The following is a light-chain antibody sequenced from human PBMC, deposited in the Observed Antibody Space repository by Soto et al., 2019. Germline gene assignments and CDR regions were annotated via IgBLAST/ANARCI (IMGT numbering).Light chain of an antibody. J-gene: IGKJ2*01. CDR2: DAS. V-gene: IGKV1-33*01. CDR3: QQYNSYLYT. CDR1: QSIRTF. Sequence: DIQMTQSPASLSASVGDRVTITCRASQSIRTFLNWYQQKPGKAPNLLIYDASNLETGVPSRFSGSGSGTDFTFTISSLQPEDIATYYCQQYNSYLYTFGQGTLLEIK.